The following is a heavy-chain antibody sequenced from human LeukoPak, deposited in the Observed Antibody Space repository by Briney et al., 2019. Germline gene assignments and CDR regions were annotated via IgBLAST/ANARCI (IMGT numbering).Heavy chain of an antibody. J-gene: IGHJ4*02. CDR3: SRIKYGGNSGYHFDY. V-gene: IGHV3-23*01. D-gene: IGHD4-23*01. Sequence: GGSLRLSCSASGFNLNYFAMSWVRQAPGKRLEWVSTIGDSGSGGSYADSVRGRFTISRDNSKNMVYLQMHSPRVDDSAVYYCSRIKYGGNSGYHFDYWGQGTLVTVSS. CDR2: IGDSGSGG. CDR1: GFNLNYFA.